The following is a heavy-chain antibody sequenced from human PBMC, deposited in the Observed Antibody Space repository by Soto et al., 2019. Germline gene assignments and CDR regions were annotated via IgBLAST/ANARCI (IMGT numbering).Heavy chain of an antibody. Sequence: PGGSLRLSCAASGFTFSSYWMSWVRQAPGKGLEWVANIKQDGSEKYYVDSVKGRFTISRDNAKNSLYLQMNSLRAEDTAVYYCARANYYDSSGYLPLNYWGQGTLVTVSS. J-gene: IGHJ4*02. CDR1: GFTFSSYW. CDR2: IKQDGSEK. V-gene: IGHV3-7*03. CDR3: ARANYYDSSGYLPLNY. D-gene: IGHD3-22*01.